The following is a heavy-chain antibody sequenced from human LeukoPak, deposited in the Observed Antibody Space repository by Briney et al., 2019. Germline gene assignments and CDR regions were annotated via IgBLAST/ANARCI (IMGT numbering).Heavy chain of an antibody. V-gene: IGHV4-39*07. Sequence: SETLSLTCIVSGGSISSNSYYWGWIRQPPGKGLEWIGSIYYSGSTYYNPSLKSRVSISIDTSKNRFSLKLSSVTAADTAVYYCARYCSSTSCSRRGFDPWGQGTLVTVSS. J-gene: IGHJ5*02. D-gene: IGHD2-2*01. CDR1: GGSISSNSYY. CDR2: IYYSGST. CDR3: ARYCSSTSCSRRGFDP.